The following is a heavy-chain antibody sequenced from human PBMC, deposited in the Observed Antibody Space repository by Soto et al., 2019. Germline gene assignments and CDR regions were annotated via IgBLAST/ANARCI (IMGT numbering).Heavy chain of an antibody. CDR2: IRSRPHNYAT. Sequence: VQLVESGGGLVQIGGSLKLSCATSGLNFSGSAMHWARQASGKGLEWVGRIRSRPHNYATTYAASVEGRFTISRDASNNTVYLQMNGVKAEDTAVYYCSAAMDYWGRGTLVTVSS. J-gene: IGHJ4*02. CDR1: GLNFSGSA. V-gene: IGHV3-73*02. CDR3: SAAMDY.